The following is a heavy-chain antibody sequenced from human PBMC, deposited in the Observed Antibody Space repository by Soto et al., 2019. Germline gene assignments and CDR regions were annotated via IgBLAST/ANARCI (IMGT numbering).Heavy chain of an antibody. D-gene: IGHD2-15*01. V-gene: IGHV3-21*01. J-gene: IGHJ6*02. CDR2: ISSSSSYI. Sequence: EVQLVESGGGLVKPGGSLRLSCAASGFTFSSYSMNWVRQAPGKGLEWVSSISSSSSYIYYADPVKGRFTISRDNAKNSLYLQMNSLRAEDTAVYYCARDWGTYIVVVVAAGMYGMDVWGQGTTVTVSS. CDR3: ARDWGTYIVVVVAAGMYGMDV. CDR1: GFTFSSYS.